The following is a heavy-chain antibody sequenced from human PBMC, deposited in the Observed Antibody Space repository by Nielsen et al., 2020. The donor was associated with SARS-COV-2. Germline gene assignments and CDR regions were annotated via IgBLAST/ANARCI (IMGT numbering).Heavy chain of an antibody. J-gene: IGHJ4*02. V-gene: IGHV3-23*01. CDR1: GFTFSSYA. D-gene: IGHD2-15*01. CDR3: ASAPYCSGGSCYYFES. Sequence: GGSLRLSCAASGFTFSSYAMTWVRQAPGKGLEWVSGISDTGGSTYYPDSVKGRFTISRDNAKNSLYLEMNSLRAEDTAVYFCASAPYCSGGSCYYFESWGQGALVTVSS. CDR2: ISDTGGST.